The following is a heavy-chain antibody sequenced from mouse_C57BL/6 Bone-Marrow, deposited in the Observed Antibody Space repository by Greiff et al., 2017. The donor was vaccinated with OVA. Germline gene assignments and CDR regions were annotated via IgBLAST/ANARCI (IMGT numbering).Heavy chain of an antibody. CDR1: GYTFTDYN. V-gene: IGHV1-22*01. CDR2: INPNNGGT. CDR3: ARRRVDGYPYYYAMDY. J-gene: IGHJ4*01. Sequence: EVQLQQSGPELVKPGASVKMSCKASGYTFTDYNMHWVKQSHGKSLEWIGYINPNNGGTSYNQKFKGKATLTVNKSSSTAYMELRSLTSEDSAVYYCARRRVDGYPYYYAMDYWGQGTSVTVSS. D-gene: IGHD2-3*01.